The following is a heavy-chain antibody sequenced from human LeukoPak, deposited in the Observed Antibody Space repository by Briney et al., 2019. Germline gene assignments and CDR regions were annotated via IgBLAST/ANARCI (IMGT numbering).Heavy chain of an antibody. Sequence: GGSLRLSCAASGFTFSNYLMGWVRQAPGKGLEWVANIDQDGSEKYYVDSVKGRFTISRDNAKNALSLQMNSLRVEDTAVYYCARAYYYDRSGYWGQGTLVTVSS. CDR1: GFTFSNYL. J-gene: IGHJ4*02. CDR2: IDQDGSEK. D-gene: IGHD3-22*01. V-gene: IGHV3-7*04. CDR3: ARAYYYDRSGY.